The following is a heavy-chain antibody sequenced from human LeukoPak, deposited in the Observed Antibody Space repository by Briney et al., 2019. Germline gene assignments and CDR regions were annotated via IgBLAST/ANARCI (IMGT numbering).Heavy chain of an antibody. V-gene: IGHV3-30*02. J-gene: IGHJ4*02. CDR2: IRYDGSNK. CDR3: AKRGEDEPMVIEY. D-gene: IGHD5-18*01. CDR1: GFTFSSYA. Sequence: GGSLRLSCAASGFTFSSYAMHWVRQAPGKGLEGVAFIRYDGSNKYYTDSVKGRFTISRDNSKNTLYLQMNNLRPEDTAVYYCAKRGEDEPMVIEYWGQGTLVTLSS.